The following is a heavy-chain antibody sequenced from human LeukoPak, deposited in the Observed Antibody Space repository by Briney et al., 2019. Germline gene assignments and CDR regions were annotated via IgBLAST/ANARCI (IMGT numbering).Heavy chain of an antibody. D-gene: IGHD3-3*01. Sequence: GESLKISCKSSGYTFSSYWIGWVRQMPGKGLEWMGIIYPGDSDTRYSPSLQGQVTISVDTSIGTAYLQWSSLKASDTAMYYCARLVTIEDDAFDIWGQGTMVTVSS. J-gene: IGHJ3*02. V-gene: IGHV5-51*01. CDR1: GYTFSSYW. CDR3: ARLVTIEDDAFDI. CDR2: IYPGDSDT.